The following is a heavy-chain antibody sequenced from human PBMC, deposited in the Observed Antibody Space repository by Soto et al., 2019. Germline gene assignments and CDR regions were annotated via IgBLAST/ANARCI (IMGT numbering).Heavy chain of an antibody. Sequence: PSETLSLTCAVSGDSISSRSHYWNWIRRVPGKGLEFTGYIFYTGATYYNPSLRGRISMSVDTSKIQFSLTLRSVTAADTAIYYCAREGRHSGGMRESWFDPWGQGTQVTVSS. CDR1: GDSISSRSHY. CDR3: AREGRHSGGMRESWFDP. V-gene: IGHV4-31*11. J-gene: IGHJ5*02. D-gene: IGHD3-10*01. CDR2: IFYTGAT.